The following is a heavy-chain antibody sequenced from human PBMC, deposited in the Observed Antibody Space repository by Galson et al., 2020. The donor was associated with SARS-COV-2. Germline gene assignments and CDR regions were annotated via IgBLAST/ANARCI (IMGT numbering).Heavy chain of an antibody. CDR3: AKDYGYGGDLLTGYGHSFDY. J-gene: IGHJ4*02. D-gene: IGHD3-9*01. Sequence: GGSLRLSCAASGFTFDDYAMHWVRQTPGKGLEWVSGISWSSGTKGYADSVRGRFTISRDNAKNSLYLQMNSLRAEDTALYYCAKDYGYGGDLLTGYGHSFDYWGQGTLVTVSS. CDR2: ISWSSGTK. CDR1: GFTFDDYA. V-gene: IGHV3-9*01.